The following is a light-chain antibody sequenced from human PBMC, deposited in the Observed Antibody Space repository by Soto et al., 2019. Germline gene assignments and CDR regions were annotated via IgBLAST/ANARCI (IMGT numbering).Light chain of an antibody. CDR3: QQFLNYPLT. CDR2: DAS. V-gene: IGKV1D-13*01. Sequence: AIQLTQSPSSLSASIGDRVTITCRASQGISSALAWYQQKPGKAPKLLIYDASTLEGGVPSRFSGSGSGTDFTLAITSLQPEDFAAYYCQQFLNYPLTFGGGTEVEIK. CDR1: QGISSA. J-gene: IGKJ4*01.